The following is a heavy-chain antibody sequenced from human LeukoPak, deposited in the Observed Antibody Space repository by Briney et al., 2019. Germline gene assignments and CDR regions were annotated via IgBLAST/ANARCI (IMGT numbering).Heavy chain of an antibody. D-gene: IGHD3-10*01. J-gene: IGHJ5*02. CDR1: GGSISSYL. Sequence: SETLSLTCTVSGGSISSYLWSWIRQPPGKGLEWIAHISYSEITNCNPSLKSRVTISVDTSKNQFSLKLTSVTAADTAVYYCARASSSGSGTYYNNWFDPWGQGTLVTVSS. V-gene: IGHV4-59*08. CDR3: ARASSSGSGTYYNNWFDP. CDR2: ISYSEIT.